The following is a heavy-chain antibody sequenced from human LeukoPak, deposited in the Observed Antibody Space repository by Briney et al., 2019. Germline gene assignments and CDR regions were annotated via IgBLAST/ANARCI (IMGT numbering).Heavy chain of an antibody. Sequence: PGGSLRLSCAVSGFTFRTYWMSWVRQAPGKGLEWVASINQGGSETYYVESVKGRFTISRDNAMNSFFLQMNSLRAEDTAVYYCARLIGDRTIYDYWGQGTLVTVSS. J-gene: IGHJ4*02. CDR2: INQGGSET. D-gene: IGHD6-6*01. CDR1: GFTFRTYW. CDR3: ARLIGDRTIYDY. V-gene: IGHV3-7*01.